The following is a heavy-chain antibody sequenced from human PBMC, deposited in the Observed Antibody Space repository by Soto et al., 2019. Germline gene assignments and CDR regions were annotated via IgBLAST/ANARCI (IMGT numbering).Heavy chain of an antibody. Sequence: SETLSLTCTVSGGSISSYYWSWIRQPPGKGLEWIGYIYYSGSTNYNPSLKSRVTISVDTSKNQFSLKLSSVTAADTAVYYCARADYYDILTGYYTLDYWGQGTLVTVSS. V-gene: IGHV4-59*01. CDR3: ARADYYDILTGYYTLDY. D-gene: IGHD3-9*01. CDR2: IYYSGST. J-gene: IGHJ4*02. CDR1: GGSISSYY.